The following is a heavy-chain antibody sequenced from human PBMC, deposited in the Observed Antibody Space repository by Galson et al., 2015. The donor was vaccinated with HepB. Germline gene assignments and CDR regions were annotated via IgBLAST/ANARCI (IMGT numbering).Heavy chain of an antibody. D-gene: IGHD5-24*01. J-gene: IGHJ6*02. Sequence: ETLSLTCTVSGGSISSYYWSWIRQPPGKGLEWIGYIYYSGSTNYNPSLKSRVTISVDTSKNQFSLKLSSVTAADTAVYYCARERSRDGYNSWLVGYYGMDVWGQGTTVTVSS. CDR3: ARERSRDGYNSWLVGYYGMDV. CDR2: IYYSGST. V-gene: IGHV4-59*01. CDR1: GGSISSYY.